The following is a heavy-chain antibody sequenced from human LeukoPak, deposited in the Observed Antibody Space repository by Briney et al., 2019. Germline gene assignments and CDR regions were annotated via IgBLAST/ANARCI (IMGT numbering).Heavy chain of an antibody. CDR2: INSDGSST. CDR3: QGDLLSTSCYCSWFDP. V-gene: IGHV3-74*01. D-gene: IGHD2-2*01. CDR1: GFTFSSYW. J-gene: IGHJ5*02. Sequence: GGSLRLSCAASGFTFSSYWMHWVRQAPGKGLVWVSRINSDGSSTSYADPVKGRFTVSRDNAKNTLYLQMNSLRAEDTAVYYCQGDLLSTSCYCSWFDPWAREPWSPSPQ.